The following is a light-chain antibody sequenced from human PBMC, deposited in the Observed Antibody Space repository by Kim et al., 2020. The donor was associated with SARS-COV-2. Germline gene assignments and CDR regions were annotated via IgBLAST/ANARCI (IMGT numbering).Light chain of an antibody. CDR3: ATWDDSLKV. J-gene: IGLJ1*01. Sequence: PDQKVTIFCAGSSSNVGRNYVFWYQHLPGTAPKLLINSNDQRPSGVPDRFSGSKSGTSASLAISGLRSDDEADYFCATWDDSLKVFGTGTKVTVL. CDR1: SSNVGRNY. V-gene: IGLV1-47*01. CDR2: SND.